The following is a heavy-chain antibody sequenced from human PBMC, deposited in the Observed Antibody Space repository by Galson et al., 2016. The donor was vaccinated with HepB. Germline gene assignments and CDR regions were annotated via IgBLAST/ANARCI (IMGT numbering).Heavy chain of an antibody. V-gene: IGHV3-23*01. CDR2: ITGNGGSL. D-gene: IGHD6-19*01. CDR1: GFTFSSFS. CDR3: AKRITSVWQWLAAFDL. Sequence: SLRLSCAASGFTFSSFSMVWVRQAPGKGLEWVAFITGNGGSLFYADSVKGRFTISGDNLENTVYLQMNNLRVEDTAVYYCAKRITSVWQWLAAFDLWGQGTRVTVSS. J-gene: IGHJ5*02.